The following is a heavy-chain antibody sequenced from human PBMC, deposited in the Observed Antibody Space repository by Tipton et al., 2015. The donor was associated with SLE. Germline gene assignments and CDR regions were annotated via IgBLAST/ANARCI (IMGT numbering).Heavy chain of an antibody. J-gene: IGHJ6*02. CDR3: ASSSVDTVYWYYGMDV. CDR1: GGSIRSYY. D-gene: IGHD5-18*01. CDR2: IYDSENT. Sequence: TLSLTCTVSGGSIRSYYWSWIRQAPGKGLEWIGYIYDSENTNYNPSLKSRVTISSDTPKNQFSLKLSSVTAADTAVYYCASSSVDTVYWYYGMDVWGQGTTVTVSS. V-gene: IGHV4-59*01.